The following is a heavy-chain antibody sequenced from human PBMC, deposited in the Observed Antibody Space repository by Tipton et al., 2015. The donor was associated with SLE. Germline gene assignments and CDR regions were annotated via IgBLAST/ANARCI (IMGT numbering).Heavy chain of an antibody. J-gene: IGHJ4*02. CDR1: GITVSNNY. CDR3: AGSLEWLLYGVDY. CDR2: ITGAGSTI. V-gene: IGHV3-11*04. Sequence: SLRLSCAASGITVSNNYMSWVRQAPGKGLEWVSYITGAGSTIFYADSVKGRFTISRDVSKSTMYLQMDSLRPEDTAVYYCAGSLEWLLYGVDYWGQGTLVTVSS. D-gene: IGHD3-3*01.